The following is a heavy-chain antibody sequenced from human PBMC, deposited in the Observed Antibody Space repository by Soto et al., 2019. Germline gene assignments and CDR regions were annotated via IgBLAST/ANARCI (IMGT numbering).Heavy chain of an antibody. CDR3: ARATGDGYSKFDY. J-gene: IGHJ4*02. CDR1: GGTFSSYA. CDR2: IIPIFGTA. Sequence: SVKVSCKASGGTFSSYAISWVRQAPAQGLEWMGGIIPIFGTANYAQKFQGRVTITADKSTSTAYMELSSLRSEDTAVYYCARATGDGYSKFDYWGQGTLVTVSS. V-gene: IGHV1-69*06. D-gene: IGHD4-4*01.